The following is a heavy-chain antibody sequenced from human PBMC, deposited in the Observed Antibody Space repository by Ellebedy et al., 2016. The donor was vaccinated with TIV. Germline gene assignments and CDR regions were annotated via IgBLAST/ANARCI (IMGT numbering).Heavy chain of an antibody. CDR1: GDSIFSSSYY. V-gene: IGHV4-39*01. J-gene: IGHJ4*02. Sequence: MPGGSLRLSCIVSGDSIFSSSYYWGWIRQPPGKGLEWIGSIHYSGNTYHNPSLNSRVTISVDTSKNQFSLNLRSVTAADTAVYYCARIDSWQPIDDWGQGILVTVSS. CDR3: ARIDSWQPIDD. CDR2: IHYSGNT. D-gene: IGHD3-9*01.